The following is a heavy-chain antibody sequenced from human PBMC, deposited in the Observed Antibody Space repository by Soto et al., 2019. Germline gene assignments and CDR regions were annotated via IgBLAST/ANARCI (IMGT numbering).Heavy chain of an antibody. CDR3: ARSRVWRGQWLNYFDY. Sequence: SETLSLTCTVSGGSISSSSYYWSWIRQPPGKGLEWIGYIYYSGSTNYNPSLKSRVTISVDTSKNQFSLKLSSVTAADTAVYYCARSRVWRGQWLNYFDYWGQGTLVTVSS. V-gene: IGHV4-61*05. J-gene: IGHJ4*02. D-gene: IGHD6-19*01. CDR2: IYYSGST. CDR1: GGSISSSSYY.